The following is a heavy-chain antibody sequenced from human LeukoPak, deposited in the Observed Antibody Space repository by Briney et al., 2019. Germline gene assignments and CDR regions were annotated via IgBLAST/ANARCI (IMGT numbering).Heavy chain of an antibody. J-gene: IGHJ6*03. CDR2: INPSGGST. CDR1: GYTFTSYY. Sequence: ASVKVSCKASGYTFTSYYMHWVRQAPGQGLEWMGIINPSGGSTSYAQKFQGRVTMTRDTSTSTDYMELSNLRSEDTAVYYCARDLLHRSSWGDYNYYMDVWGKGTTVTVPS. CDR3: ARDLLHRSSWGDYNYYMDV. D-gene: IGHD6-13*01. V-gene: IGHV1-46*03.